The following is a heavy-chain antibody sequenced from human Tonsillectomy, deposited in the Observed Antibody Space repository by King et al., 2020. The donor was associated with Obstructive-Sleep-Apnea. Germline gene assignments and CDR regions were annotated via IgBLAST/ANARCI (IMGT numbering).Heavy chain of an antibody. J-gene: IGHJ6*02. CDR1: GCTFNCFG. D-gene: IGHD3/OR15-3a*01. CDR3: ARDSPLRTGNYYGMDV. V-gene: IGHV3-33*01. CDR2: IWYGGSNK. Sequence: VQLVESGGGVVQPGRSLRLSCAASGCTFNCFGMDWVRQAPGKGLEWVAFIWYGGSNKYYADSVKGRFTISRDNSKNTLYLQMNSLRAEDTAVYYCARDSPLRTGNYYGMDVWGQGTTVTVSS.